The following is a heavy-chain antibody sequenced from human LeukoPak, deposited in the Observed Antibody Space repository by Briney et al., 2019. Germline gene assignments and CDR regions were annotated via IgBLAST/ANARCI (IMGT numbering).Heavy chain of an antibody. CDR1: GGTFSSYA. V-gene: IGHV1-69*13. D-gene: IGHD6-6*01. CDR3: ARDANVVAAREYYFDY. CDR2: IIPIFGTA. J-gene: IGHJ4*02. Sequence: SVKVSCKASGGTFSSYAISWVRQAPGQGLEWMGGIIPIFGTANYAQKFQGRVTITADESTSTAYMELSSLRSEDTAVYYCARDANVVAAREYYFDYWGQGTLVTVSS.